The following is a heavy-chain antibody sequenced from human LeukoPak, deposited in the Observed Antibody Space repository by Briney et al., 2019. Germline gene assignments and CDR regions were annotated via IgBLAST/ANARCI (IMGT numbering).Heavy chain of an antibody. CDR1: GYTFSDYY. V-gene: IGHV1-2*02. J-gene: IGHJ4*02. CDR2: INPNSGGT. CDR3: ARANALYCSSTSCLFDY. Sequence: ASVKVSCKASGYTFSDYYIHWVRQAPGQGLEWMAWINPNSGGTYYAQNFHDRITLTRDTSISTAYMELSRLRSDDTAIYYCARANALYCSSTSCLFDYWGQGTLVTVSS. D-gene: IGHD2-2*01.